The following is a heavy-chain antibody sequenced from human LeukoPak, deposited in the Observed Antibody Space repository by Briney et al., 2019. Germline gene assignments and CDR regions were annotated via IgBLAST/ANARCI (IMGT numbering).Heavy chain of an antibody. V-gene: IGHV4-34*01. Sequence: SETLSLTCAVYGGSFSGYYWSWIRQPPGKGLEWIGEINHSGSTNYNPSLKSRVTISVGTSKNQFSLKLSSVTAADTAVYYCAMYCSSTSCYPTPHWGQGTLVTVSS. CDR1: GGSFSGYY. CDR3: AMYCSSTSCYPTPH. D-gene: IGHD2-2*01. CDR2: INHSGST. J-gene: IGHJ1*01.